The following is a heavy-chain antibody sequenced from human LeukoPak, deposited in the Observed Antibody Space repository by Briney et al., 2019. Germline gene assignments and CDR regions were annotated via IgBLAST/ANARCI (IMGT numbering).Heavy chain of an antibody. CDR2: ISSSSYI. Sequence: GGSLRLSCAASGFTFSSYSMNWVRQAPGKGLEWVSSISSSSYIYYADSVKGRFTISRDNAKNSLYLQMNSLRAEDTAVYYCARGPKYSGSYGDYWGQGTLVTVSS. CDR1: GFTFSSYS. CDR3: ARGPKYSGSYGDY. J-gene: IGHJ4*02. V-gene: IGHV3-21*01. D-gene: IGHD1-26*01.